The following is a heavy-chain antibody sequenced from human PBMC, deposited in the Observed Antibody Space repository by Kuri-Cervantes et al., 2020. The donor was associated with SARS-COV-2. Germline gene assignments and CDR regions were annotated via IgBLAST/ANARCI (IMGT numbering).Heavy chain of an antibody. V-gene: IGHV5-51*01. CDR3: ARTDYYDSSGLGWYFDY. CDR1: GYSFTSYW. J-gene: IGHJ4*02. Sequence: KVSCKGSGYSFTSYWIGWVRQMPGKGLDWMGIIYHGDSDTRYSPSFQGQVTISADKSISTAYLQWSSLKASDTAMYYCARTDYYDSSGLGWYFDYWGQGTLVTVSS. D-gene: IGHD3-22*01. CDR2: IYHGDSDT.